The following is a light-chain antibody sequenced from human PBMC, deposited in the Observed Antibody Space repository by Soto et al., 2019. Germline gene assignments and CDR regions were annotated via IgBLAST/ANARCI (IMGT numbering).Light chain of an antibody. CDR1: QSVTSN. Sequence: EIVLTQSPGTLSLSPGTLSCRASQSVTSNFLAWYRQKPGQAPRLLIYDASNRATGVPARFSGSGSGTDFTLTISSLQSEDFAVYYCQQYNTWPRTFGQGTKVDIK. CDR2: DAS. V-gene: IGKV3D-15*01. CDR3: QQYNTWPRT. J-gene: IGKJ1*01.